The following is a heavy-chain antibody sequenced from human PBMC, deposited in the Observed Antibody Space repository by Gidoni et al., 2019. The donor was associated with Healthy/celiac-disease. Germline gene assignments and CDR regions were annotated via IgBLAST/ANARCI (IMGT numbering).Heavy chain of an antibody. CDR3: ARRLELPPYYYYYGMDV. V-gene: IGHV1-69*01. CDR2: IIPIFGTA. D-gene: IGHD1-7*01. J-gene: IGHJ6*02. Sequence: QVQLVQSGAEVKKPGASVKVSCKASGGTFSSYAISWVRQVPGQGLEWMGGIIPIFGTANYAQKFQGRVTITADESTSTAYMELSSLRSEDTAVYYCARRLELPPYYYYYGMDVWGQGTTVTVSS. CDR1: GGTFSSYA.